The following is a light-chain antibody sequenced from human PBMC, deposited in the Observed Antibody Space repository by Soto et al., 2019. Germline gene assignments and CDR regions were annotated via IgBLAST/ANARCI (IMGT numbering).Light chain of an antibody. CDR3: LQDINYPWT. CDR1: QSVGTF. V-gene: IGKV3-11*01. J-gene: IGKJ1*01. CDR2: DAS. Sequence: EIVFTQSPATLSLSPGERATLSCRASQSVGTFFAWYQQKPGQAPRILIYDASNRATGIPPRFSGSGSGTEFTLAISSLQPEDSATYYCLQDINYPWTFGQGTKVDIK.